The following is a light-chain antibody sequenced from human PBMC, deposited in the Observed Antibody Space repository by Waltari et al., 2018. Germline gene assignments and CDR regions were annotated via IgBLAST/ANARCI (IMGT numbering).Light chain of an antibody. V-gene: IGKV1-5*03. J-gene: IGKJ1*01. CDR3: QQYKRPPWT. CDR1: ESINSW. CDR2: RSF. Sequence: DIQMTQSPSTLSASVGDRVTISCRATESINSWLAWYQQKPGKAPKLLISRSFHLESGVPSRFSGSGSGTEFILTISSLQPDDLATYHCQQYKRPPWTFGQGTKV.